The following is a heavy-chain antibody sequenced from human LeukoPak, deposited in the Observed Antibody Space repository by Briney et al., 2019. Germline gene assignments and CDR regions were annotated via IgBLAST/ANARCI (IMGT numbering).Heavy chain of an antibody. J-gene: IGHJ5*02. CDR2: INHSGST. CDR3: ARRRRWEIVVDPADVSQRRRFGFFDP. Sequence: PSETLSLTCAVYGGSFSGYYWSWIRQPPGKGLEWIGEINHSGSTNYNPSLKSRVTMSVDTSKNQFSLKQSSVTAADTAVYYCARRRRWEIVVDPADVSQRRRFGFFDPWGQGTLVTVSS. D-gene: IGHD2-2*01. V-gene: IGHV4-34*01. CDR1: GGSFSGYY.